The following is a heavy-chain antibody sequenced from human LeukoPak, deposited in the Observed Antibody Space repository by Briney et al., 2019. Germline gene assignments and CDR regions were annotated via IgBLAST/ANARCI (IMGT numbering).Heavy chain of an antibody. Sequence: GGSLRLSCAASGFTFSDFWMYWVRQAPGKGLVWISNINEDGTTAYADSVKGRFTISRDNAKNALYLQMNSLRAEDTAVYYCARVRGGNWGQGTLVTVSS. D-gene: IGHD3-16*01. CDR2: INEDGTT. CDR3: ARVRGGN. CDR1: GFTFSDFW. V-gene: IGHV3-74*01. J-gene: IGHJ4*02.